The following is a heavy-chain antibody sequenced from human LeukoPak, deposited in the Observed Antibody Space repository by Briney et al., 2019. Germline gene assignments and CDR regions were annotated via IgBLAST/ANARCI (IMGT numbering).Heavy chain of an antibody. Sequence: TGGSLRLSCAASGFTFSSYGMHWVRQAPGKGLEWVAFIRYDGSNKYYADSVKGRFTISRDSSKNTLYLQMNSLRAEDTAVYYCAKDRVLRYFDWSHDAFDIWGQGTMVTVSS. CDR2: IRYDGSNK. V-gene: IGHV3-30*02. J-gene: IGHJ3*02. CDR3: AKDRVLRYFDWSHDAFDI. CDR1: GFTFSSYG. D-gene: IGHD3-9*01.